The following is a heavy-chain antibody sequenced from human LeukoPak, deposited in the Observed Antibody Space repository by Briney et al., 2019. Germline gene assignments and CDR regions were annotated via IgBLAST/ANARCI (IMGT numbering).Heavy chain of an antibody. CDR1: GFTFSSYG. Sequence: GGSLRLSCAASGFTFSSYGMHWVRQAPGKGLEWVAVIWYDGSNKYYADSVKGRFTISRDNSKNTLYLQMNSLRAEDTAVYYYARADKYGSGENYYYYGMDVWGQGTTVTVSS. V-gene: IGHV3-33*01. D-gene: IGHD3-10*01. CDR3: ARADKYGSGENYYYYGMDV. CDR2: IWYDGSNK. J-gene: IGHJ6*02.